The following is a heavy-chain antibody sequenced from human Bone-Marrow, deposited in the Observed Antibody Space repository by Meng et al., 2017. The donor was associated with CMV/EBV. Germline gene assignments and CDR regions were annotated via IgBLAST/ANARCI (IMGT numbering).Heavy chain of an antibody. CDR2: ISSSSSYI. J-gene: IGHJ4*02. D-gene: IGHD3-22*01. V-gene: IGHV3-21*01. Sequence: QPVVAGGGRVKPGWSLRLSCAASRFTFRSYSMNWVRQDPGKGLEWVSSISSSSSYIYYADSVKGRFTISRDNAKNSLYLQMNSLRAEDTAVYYCARDRYDSSGYYRYWGQGTLVTVSS. CDR3: ARDRYDSSGYYRY. CDR1: RFTFRSYS.